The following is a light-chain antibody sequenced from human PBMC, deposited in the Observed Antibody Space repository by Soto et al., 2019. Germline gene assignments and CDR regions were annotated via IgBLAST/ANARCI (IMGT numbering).Light chain of an antibody. CDR2: AAS. V-gene: IGKV3-15*01. CDR1: QSLGSN. CDR3: QKYNDWPLT. Sequence: VMTQSPATLSVSPGDTATLSCRASQSLGSNLGWYQQKPGQAPRLLIFAASTRATGVPARFSGSGSATDFSLTISGRKFEVFAVYFCQKYNDWPLTSGKGTKV. J-gene: IGKJ1*01.